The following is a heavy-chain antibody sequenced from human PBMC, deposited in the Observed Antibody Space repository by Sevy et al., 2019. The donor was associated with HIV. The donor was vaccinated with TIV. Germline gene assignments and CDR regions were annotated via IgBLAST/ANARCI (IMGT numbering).Heavy chain of an antibody. CDR2: IYSGGST. V-gene: IGHV3-53*01. CDR1: GFTVSSNY. Sequence: GGSLRLSCAASGFTVSSNYMSWVRQAPGKGLEWVSVIYSGGSTYYANSVKGRFTISRDNSKNTLYLQMNSLRAEDTAVYYCARGVPVFKAFDIWGQGTMVTVSS. J-gene: IGHJ3*02. D-gene: IGHD3-10*01. CDR3: ARGVPVFKAFDI.